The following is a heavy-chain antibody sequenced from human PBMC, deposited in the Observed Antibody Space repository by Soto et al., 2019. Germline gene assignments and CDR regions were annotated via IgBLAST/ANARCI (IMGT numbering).Heavy chain of an antibody. Sequence: PGGSLRLSCAASGFIFTDHYMSWIRQAPGKGLEWIAYISVSGSTIHYADSVKGRFTISRDNTKNSLFLQMNSLRAEDTAVYYCARDREWFDYWGQGTLVTVSS. D-gene: IGHD3-3*01. CDR3: ARDREWFDY. CDR1: GFIFTDHY. J-gene: IGHJ4*02. V-gene: IGHV3-11*01. CDR2: ISVSGSTI.